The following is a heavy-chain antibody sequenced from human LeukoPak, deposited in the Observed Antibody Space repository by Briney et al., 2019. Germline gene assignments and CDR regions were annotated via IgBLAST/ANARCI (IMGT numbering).Heavy chain of an antibody. J-gene: IGHJ4*02. CDR2: IYPGDSDT. D-gene: IGHD6-6*01. Sequence: GEPLQISCKGSGYRFTSYWIGWVRQMPGKGLEWMGIIYPGDSDTAYSPSFQGQVTISADKSISTAYLQWSSLKASDTAMYYCARWPTGSSSSYFDYWGQGALVTVSS. CDR3: ARWPTGSSSSYFDY. V-gene: IGHV5-51*01. CDR1: GYRFTSYW.